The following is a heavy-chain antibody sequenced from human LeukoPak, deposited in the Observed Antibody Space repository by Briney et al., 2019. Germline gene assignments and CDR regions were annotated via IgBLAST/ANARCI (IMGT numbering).Heavy chain of an antibody. J-gene: IGHJ4*02. CDR1: GGSISSDGYY. V-gene: IGHV4-31*03. CDR3: AKVDMRLGYCSN. Sequence: SETLSLTCTVSGGSISSDGYYWTWIRQHPGKGLEWIGYIYYSGTTYYNPSLESRVTLSVDTSKNQFSLRLSSVTAADTALYYCAKVDMRLGYCSNWGQGTLVTVSS. CDR2: IYYSGTT. D-gene: IGHD2-2*01.